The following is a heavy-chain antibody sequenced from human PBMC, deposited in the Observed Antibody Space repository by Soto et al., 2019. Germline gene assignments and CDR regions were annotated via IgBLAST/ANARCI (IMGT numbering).Heavy chain of an antibody. Sequence: ASVKVSCKASGYTFTSYAMHWVRQAPGQRLEWMGWINAGNGNTKYSQKFQGRVTITRDTSASTAYMELSSLRSEDTAVYYCARDWHSGYDFDYWGQGTLVTVSS. CDR3: ARDWHSGYDFDY. CDR1: GYTFTSYA. CDR2: INAGNGNT. V-gene: IGHV1-3*01. J-gene: IGHJ4*02. D-gene: IGHD5-12*01.